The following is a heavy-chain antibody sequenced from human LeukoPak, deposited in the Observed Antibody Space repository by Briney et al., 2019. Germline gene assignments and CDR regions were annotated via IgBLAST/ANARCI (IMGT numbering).Heavy chain of an antibody. CDR1: GFTFSIYE. D-gene: IGHD5-18*01. V-gene: IGHV3-48*03. J-gene: IGHJ4*02. Sequence: PGGSLRLSCSASGFTFSIYEMNWVRQAPGKGLEWVSYISSSGSTIYYADSVKGRFTISRDNATNSLYLQMNSLRGEDTAIYYCARDGDSYGYGIDYWGQGTLVTVSP. CDR3: ARDGDSYGYGIDY. CDR2: ISSSGSTI.